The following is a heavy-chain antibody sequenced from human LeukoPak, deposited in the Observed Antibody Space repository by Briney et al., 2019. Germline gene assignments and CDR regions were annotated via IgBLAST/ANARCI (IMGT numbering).Heavy chain of an antibody. Sequence: SVKVSCKASGGTFSSYAISWVRQAPGQGLEWMGGIIPIFGTANYAQKFQGRVTITADKSASTAYMELSSLRSEDTAVYYCARDKALKGVAARYAFDIWGQGTMVTVSS. CDR2: IIPIFGTA. V-gene: IGHV1-69*06. CDR1: GGTFSSYA. J-gene: IGHJ3*02. CDR3: ARDKALKGVAARYAFDI. D-gene: IGHD2-15*01.